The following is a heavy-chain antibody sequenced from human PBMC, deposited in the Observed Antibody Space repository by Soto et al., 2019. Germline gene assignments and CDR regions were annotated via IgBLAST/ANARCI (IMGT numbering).Heavy chain of an antibody. J-gene: IGHJ4*02. CDR1: GGSISSGGYY. D-gene: IGHD3-10*01. Sequence: TSVTLSLTCTVSGGSISSGGYYWSWIRPHPGRGLEWIGYIYYSGSTYYNPSLKSRVTISVDTSKNQFSLKLSSVTAADTAVYYCARVRAFRGVTTQYYFDYWGQGTLVTVSS. V-gene: IGHV4-31*03. CDR2: IYYSGST. CDR3: ARVRAFRGVTTQYYFDY.